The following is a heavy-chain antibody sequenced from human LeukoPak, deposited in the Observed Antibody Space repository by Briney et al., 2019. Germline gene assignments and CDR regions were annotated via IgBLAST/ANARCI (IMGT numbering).Heavy chain of an antibody. CDR2: ISYDGSNK. CDR3: ARDVRYDSSGYLPY. V-gene: IGHV3-30*03. CDR1: GFTFSSYG. Sequence: PGGSLRLSCAASGFTFSSYGMHWVRQAPGKGLEWVAVISYDGSNKYYADSVKGRFTISRDNSKNTLYLQMNSLRAEDTAVYYCARDVRYDSSGYLPYWGQGTLVTVSS. J-gene: IGHJ4*02. D-gene: IGHD3-22*01.